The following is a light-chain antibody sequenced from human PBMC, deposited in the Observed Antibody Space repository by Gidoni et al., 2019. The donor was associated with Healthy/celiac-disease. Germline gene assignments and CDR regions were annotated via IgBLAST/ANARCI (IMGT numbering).Light chain of an antibody. CDR2: GAS. Sequence: EIVLTQSPVTLSLSPGERATLSCRASQSVSSSYLAWYQQKPGQAPRLLIYGASSRATGIPDRFSGSGSGTDFTLTISRLEPEDFAVYYCQQYGSSPPNTFGQGPSWRSN. V-gene: IGKV3-20*01. CDR1: QSVSSSY. J-gene: IGKJ2*01. CDR3: QQYGSSPPNT.